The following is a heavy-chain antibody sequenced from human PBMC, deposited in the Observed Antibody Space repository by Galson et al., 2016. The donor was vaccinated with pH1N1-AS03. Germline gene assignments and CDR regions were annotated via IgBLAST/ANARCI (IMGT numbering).Heavy chain of an antibody. CDR1: GYIFTGFY. V-gene: IGHV1-2*04. Sequence: SVKVSCKASGYIFTGFYVHWVRQAPGQGLEWMGWINTDSGVTNYAQKFEAWVTMTRDTSVSTAFMELYGLKSDDTAVYYCARDPRGPCTSATCPTTYYFGMDVWGQGTTVIVSS. CDR2: INTDSGVT. J-gene: IGHJ6*02. CDR3: ARDPRGPCTSATCPTTYYFGMDV. D-gene: IGHD2-2*01.